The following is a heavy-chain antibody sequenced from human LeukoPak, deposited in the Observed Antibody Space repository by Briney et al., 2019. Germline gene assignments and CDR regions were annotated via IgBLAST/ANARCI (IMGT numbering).Heavy chain of an antibody. CDR1: GYTFTSYG. D-gene: IGHD3-16*02. CDR3: ARSDDYVWGSYRYKEGYFDY. V-gene: IGHV1-18*01. CDR2: ISAYNGNT. J-gene: IGHJ4*02. Sequence: ASVKVSCKASGYTFTSYGISWVRQAPGQGLEWMGWISAYNGNTNYAQKLQGRVTMTTDTSTSTAYMELRSLRSDDTAVYYCARSDDYVWGSYRYKEGYFDYWGQGTLVTVSS.